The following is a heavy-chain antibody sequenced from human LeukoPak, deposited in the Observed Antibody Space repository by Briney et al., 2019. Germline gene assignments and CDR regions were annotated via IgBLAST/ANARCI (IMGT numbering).Heavy chain of an antibody. Sequence: GGSLRLSCEASGFTFSSYSMNWVRQAPGKGLEWISYISTSTTTIYYANSVKGRFTISRDNAKNTLYLQMNSLRAEDTAVYYCAREIPGNYFDYWGQGTLVTVSS. CDR3: AREIPGNYFDY. J-gene: IGHJ4*02. D-gene: IGHD1-26*01. CDR1: GFTFSSYS. CDR2: ISTSTTTI. V-gene: IGHV3-48*04.